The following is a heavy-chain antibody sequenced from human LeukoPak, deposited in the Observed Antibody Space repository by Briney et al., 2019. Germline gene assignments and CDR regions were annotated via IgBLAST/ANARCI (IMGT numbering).Heavy chain of an antibody. CDR1: GFTFSSYS. J-gene: IGHJ4*02. D-gene: IGHD3-9*01. CDR3: ARGEEAREAAKADILTGPLGY. CDR2: ISSSSSYI. Sequence: AGTLRLSCAASGFTFSSYSMNWVRQAPGKGLEWVSSISSSSSYIYYADSVKGRFTISRDNAKNSLYLQMNSLRAEDMAVYYCARGEEAREAAKADILTGPLGYWGQGTLVTVSS. V-gene: IGHV3-21*01.